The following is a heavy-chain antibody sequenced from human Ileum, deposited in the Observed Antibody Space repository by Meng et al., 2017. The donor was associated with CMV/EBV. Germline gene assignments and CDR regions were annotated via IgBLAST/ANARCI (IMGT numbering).Heavy chain of an antibody. Sequence: QVQLVKAGAEVKKPGASVTVSCKASGYIFTSNYMHWVRQAPGQGLEWMGRINPSGGGTAYAQKFQGRVTISTDTSTSTVYMDLSSLRSEDTAVYFCARGDYAFDYWGQGALVTVSS. D-gene: IGHD4-17*01. CDR3: ARGDYAFDY. CDR1: GYIFTSNY. CDR2: INPSGGGT. V-gene: IGHV1-46*01. J-gene: IGHJ4*02.